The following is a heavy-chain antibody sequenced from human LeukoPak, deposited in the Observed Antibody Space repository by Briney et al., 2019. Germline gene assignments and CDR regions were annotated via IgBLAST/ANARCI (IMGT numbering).Heavy chain of an antibody. J-gene: IGHJ6*03. CDR2: IYTSGST. CDR1: GGSISSYY. Sequence: SETLSLTCTVSGGSISSYYWSWIRQPAGKGLEWIGRIYTSGSTNYNPSLKSRVTISVDTSKNQFSLKLSSVTAADTAVYYCARDALVGSYYYMDVWGKGTTVTVSS. CDR3: ARDALVGSYYYMDV. V-gene: IGHV4-4*07. D-gene: IGHD1-26*01.